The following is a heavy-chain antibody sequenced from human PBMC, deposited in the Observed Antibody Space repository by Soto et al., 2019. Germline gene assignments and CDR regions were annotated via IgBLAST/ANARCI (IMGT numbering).Heavy chain of an antibody. CDR1: GGSISSYY. CDR3: ARDGGIAAAGYRNWFDP. J-gene: IGHJ5*02. V-gene: IGHV4-4*07. CDR2: IYTSGST. Sequence: TSETLSLTCTVSGGSISSYYWSWIRQPAGKGLEWIGRIYTSGSTNYNPSLKSRVTMSVDTSKNQFSLKLSSVTAADTAVYYCARDGGIAAAGYRNWFDPWGQGTLVTVSS. D-gene: IGHD6-13*01.